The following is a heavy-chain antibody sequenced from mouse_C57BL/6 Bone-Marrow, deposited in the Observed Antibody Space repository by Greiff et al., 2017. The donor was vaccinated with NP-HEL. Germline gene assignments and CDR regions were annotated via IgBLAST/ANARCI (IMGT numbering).Heavy chain of an antibody. CDR3: ASLQYYFDY. J-gene: IGHJ2*01. D-gene: IGHD2-10*01. Sequence: QVHVKQPGAELVKPGASVKLSCKASGYTFTSYWMHWVKQRPGQGLEWIGMIHPNSGSTNYNEKFKSKATLTVDKSSSTAYMQLSSLTSEDSAVYYCASLQYYFDYWGQGTTLTVSS. CDR2: IHPNSGST. CDR1: GYTFTSYW. V-gene: IGHV1-64*01.